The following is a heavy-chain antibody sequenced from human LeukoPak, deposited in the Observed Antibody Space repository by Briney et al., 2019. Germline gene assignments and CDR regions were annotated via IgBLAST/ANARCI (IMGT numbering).Heavy chain of an antibody. CDR3: ARRARATAGGDYFDY. CDR1: GGSISSSSYY. J-gene: IGHJ4*02. CDR2: IYYSGNT. V-gene: IGHV4-61*05. Sequence: PSETLSLTCTVSGGSISSSSYYWTWIRQPPGKGLEWIGYIYYSGNTNYNPSLNSRVTISLDTSRSQFSLRLSSVTAADTAVYYCARRARATAGGDYFDYWGQGTLVTVSS. D-gene: IGHD6-13*01.